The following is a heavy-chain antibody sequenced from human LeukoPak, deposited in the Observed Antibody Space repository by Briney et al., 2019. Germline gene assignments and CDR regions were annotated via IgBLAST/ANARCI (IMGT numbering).Heavy chain of an antibody. D-gene: IGHD6-19*01. Sequence: GGSLRLSCAASGFTFSSYAMSWVRQAPGKGLXXXXXXSGSGGSTYYADSVKGRFTISRDNSKNTLYLQMNSLRAEDTAVYYCAKDGPRWLANLFDYWGQGTLVTVSS. J-gene: IGHJ4*02. CDR2: XSGSGGST. CDR1: GFTFSSYA. CDR3: AKDGPRWLANLFDY. V-gene: IGHV3-23*01.